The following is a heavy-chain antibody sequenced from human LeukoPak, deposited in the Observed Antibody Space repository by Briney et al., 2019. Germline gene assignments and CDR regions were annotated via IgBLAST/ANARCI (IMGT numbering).Heavy chain of an antibody. CDR3: AKETDIDYYDSSGPLDY. V-gene: IGHV3-43*01. CDR1: GFTFDDYT. CDR2: ISWDGGST. J-gene: IGHJ4*02. D-gene: IGHD3-22*01. Sequence: GGSLRLSCAASGFTFDDYTMHWVRQAPGKGLEWVSLISWDGGSTYYADSVKGRFTISRDNSKNSLYLQMNSLRTEDTALYYCAKETDIDYYDSSGPLDYWGQGTLSPSPQ.